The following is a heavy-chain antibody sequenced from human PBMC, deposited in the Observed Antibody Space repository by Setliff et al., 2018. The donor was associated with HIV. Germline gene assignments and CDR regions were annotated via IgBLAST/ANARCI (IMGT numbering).Heavy chain of an antibody. Sequence: ASVKVSCKTSGFTFSDYYLNWVRQVPGQGLEWMGRIYPKNGGTNYPQRFQGRVTMTTDTSSATAFMELTRLTSDDTAVYYCVRRESDYGTKAGFRYWGQGTLVTVSS. CDR1: GFTFSDYY. CDR3: VRRESDYGTKAGFRY. CDR2: IYPKNGGT. J-gene: IGHJ4*02. D-gene: IGHD4-17*01. V-gene: IGHV1-2*06.